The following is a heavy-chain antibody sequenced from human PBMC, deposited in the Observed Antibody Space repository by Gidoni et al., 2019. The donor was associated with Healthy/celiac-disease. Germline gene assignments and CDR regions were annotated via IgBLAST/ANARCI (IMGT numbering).Heavy chain of an antibody. Sequence: QVQLVQSGAEVKQPGSSVKVSCTASGCSFSRFTLSWGRQAPGQGREWMGRIIPIIGRANYAQKLQGRVTITADKSTSKAYMKLSSLRAEDTAVYYCARAPNRYCSGGSCYWFDPWGQGTLVTVSS. V-gene: IGHV1-69*08. CDR3: ARAPNRYCSGGSCYWFDP. CDR2: IIPIIGRA. D-gene: IGHD2-15*01. CDR1: GCSFSRFT. J-gene: IGHJ5*02.